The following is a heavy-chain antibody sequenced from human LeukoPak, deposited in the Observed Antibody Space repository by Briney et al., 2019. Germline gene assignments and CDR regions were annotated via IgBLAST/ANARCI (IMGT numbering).Heavy chain of an antibody. V-gene: IGHV3-48*04. CDR2: ISSSGSTI. CDR1: GFTFSSYS. Sequence: GGSLRLSCAASGFTFSSYSMNWVRQAPGKGLEWVSYISSSGSTIYYADSVKGRFTISRDNAKNSLYLQMNSLRAEDTAVYYCARDLNRVPAAAILGGYWGQGTLVTVSS. CDR3: ARDLNRVPAAAILGGY. D-gene: IGHD2-2*01. J-gene: IGHJ4*02.